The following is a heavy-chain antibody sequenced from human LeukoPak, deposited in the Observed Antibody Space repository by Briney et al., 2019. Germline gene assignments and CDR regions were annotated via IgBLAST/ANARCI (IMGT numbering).Heavy chain of an antibody. CDR3: ARQAVARPFDL. Sequence: PGGSLRLSCAASGFTFSRDWMSWVRQAPGKGLEWVSSISSSSAYIFYSDSVKGRFTISRDNAQSSLYLQMNSLRAGDTAVYYCARQAVARPFDLWGQGTMVAVSS. CDR2: ISSSSAYI. CDR1: GFTFSRDW. J-gene: IGHJ3*01. V-gene: IGHV3-21*06.